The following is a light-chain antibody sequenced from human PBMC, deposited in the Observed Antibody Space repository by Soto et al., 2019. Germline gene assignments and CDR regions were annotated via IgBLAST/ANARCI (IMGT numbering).Light chain of an antibody. CDR2: KAS. Sequence: DLQMTQSPSTLSAFVGDRVTITCRSSQSMSSWLAWYQQKPGKAPKPLIYKASGLESEVPSRFSGSGSGTDFTLTFSSLQPDDFATYYCQQYNSYSPLTFGGGTKVDIK. CDR3: QQYNSYSPLT. CDR1: QSMSSW. V-gene: IGKV1-5*03. J-gene: IGKJ4*01.